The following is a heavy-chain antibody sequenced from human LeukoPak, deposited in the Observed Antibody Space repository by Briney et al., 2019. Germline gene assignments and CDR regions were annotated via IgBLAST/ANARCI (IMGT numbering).Heavy chain of an antibody. Sequence: GGSLRLSCAASGFTFSSYGMHWVRQAPGKGLEWVAVIWYDGSNKYYADSVKGRFTISRDNSKNTLYLQMNSLRAEDTAVYYCAKGPSITGTTPYYYYMDVWGKGTTVTVS. J-gene: IGHJ6*03. D-gene: IGHD1-7*01. CDR3: AKGPSITGTTPYYYYMDV. V-gene: IGHV3-33*06. CDR1: GFTFSSYG. CDR2: IWYDGSNK.